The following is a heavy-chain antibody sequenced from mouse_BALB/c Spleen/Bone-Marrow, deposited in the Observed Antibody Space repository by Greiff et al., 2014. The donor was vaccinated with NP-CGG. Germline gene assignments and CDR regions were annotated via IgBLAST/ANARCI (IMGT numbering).Heavy chain of an antibody. CDR3: ARFAGTPYTMDY. D-gene: IGHD4-1*01. CDR2: IHYSGTT. V-gene: IGHV3-1*02. CDR1: GYSITSYYS. Sequence: VQLQQSGPDLVKPSQSPSLTCTVTGYSITSYYSWHWIRQFPGNKLEWMGYIHYSGTTVYNPSLKSRISITRDTSNNQFFLQLNSVTTEDTATYYCARFAGTPYTMDYWGQGTSVTVSS. J-gene: IGHJ4*01.